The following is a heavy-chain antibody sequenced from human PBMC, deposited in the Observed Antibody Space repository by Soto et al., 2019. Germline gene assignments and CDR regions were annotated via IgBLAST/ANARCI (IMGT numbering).Heavy chain of an antibody. CDR3: ARSVAVPGAHIDY. CDR1: GGSISGSY. V-gene: IGHV4-59*01. CDR2: VYYTGST. D-gene: IGHD6-19*01. Sequence: SETLSLTCSVSGGSISGSYLSWIRQSPGKGLEWLGYVYYTGSTNYSPSLRSRVSISVDTSKNEFSLRLSSVTAADTAVYFCARSVAVPGAHIDYWGQGTQVTVSS. J-gene: IGHJ4*02.